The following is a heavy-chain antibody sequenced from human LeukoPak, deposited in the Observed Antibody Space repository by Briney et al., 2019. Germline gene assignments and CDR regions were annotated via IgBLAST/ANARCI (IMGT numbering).Heavy chain of an antibody. CDR2: IYYSGST. CDR3: VRQPYNMGAYYFDY. V-gene: IGHV4-59*08. J-gene: IGHJ4*02. Sequence: PXETLSLTCTVSDISISSYYWSWIRQPPGKGLQWVGDIYYSGSTKYNASLKSRVTISIDTSKNQFSLKLRSVTAADTAVYYCVRQPYNMGAYYFDYWGQGALVTVSS. D-gene: IGHD1-26*01. CDR1: DISISSYY.